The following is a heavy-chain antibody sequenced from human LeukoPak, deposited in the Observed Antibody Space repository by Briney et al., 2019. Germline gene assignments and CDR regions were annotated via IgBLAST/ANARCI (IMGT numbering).Heavy chain of an antibody. D-gene: IGHD3-22*01. J-gene: IGHJ3*02. CDR2: INHSGST. Sequence: SETLSLTCAVYGGSFSGYYWSWIRQPPGKGLEWIGEINHSGSTNYNPSLKSRVTISVDTSKNQFSLKLSSVTAADTAVYYCARARITMIVVANAFDIWGQGTMVTVSS. CDR1: GGSFSGYY. CDR3: ARARITMIVVANAFDI. V-gene: IGHV4-34*01.